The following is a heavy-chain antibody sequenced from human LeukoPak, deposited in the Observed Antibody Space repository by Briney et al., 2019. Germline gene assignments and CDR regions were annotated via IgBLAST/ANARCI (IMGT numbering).Heavy chain of an antibody. CDR2: IYHSGRI. Sequence: KASETLSLTCTVSGGSISSFYCSWIRQPPGKGLEWIGHIYHSGRIDYNPSLKSRVTISVDTSKNQFSLKLSSVTAADTAVYYCARGRDYYDSSGYHGAYYFDYWGQGTLVTVSS. CDR3: ARGRDYYDSSGYHGAYYFDY. J-gene: IGHJ4*02. CDR1: GGSISSFY. V-gene: IGHV4-59*12. D-gene: IGHD3-22*01.